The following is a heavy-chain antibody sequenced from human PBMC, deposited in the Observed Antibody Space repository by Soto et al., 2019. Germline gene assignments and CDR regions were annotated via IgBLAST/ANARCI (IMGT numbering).Heavy chain of an antibody. CDR2: ISAYNGNT. D-gene: IGHD3-16*01. Sequence: QVQLVQSGAEVKKPGASVKVSCKASGYTFTNFGISWVRQAPGQGLEWMGWISAYNGNTNYAQNYRGRATMPTDTSTSTAYVELRSLRYDDTAVYYCAGGGTPIDSWGQGTLVTVSS. CDR1: GYTFTNFG. CDR3: AGGGTPIDS. J-gene: IGHJ4*02. V-gene: IGHV1-18*01.